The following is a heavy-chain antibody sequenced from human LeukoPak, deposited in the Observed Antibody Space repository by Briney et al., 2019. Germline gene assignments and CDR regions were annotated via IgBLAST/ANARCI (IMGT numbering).Heavy chain of an antibody. D-gene: IGHD3-22*01. CDR3: ASGTYYYDSSGYYYPFDY. CDR1: AGSISSYF. J-gene: IGHJ4*02. Sequence: SETLSLTCTVSAGSISSYFWSWIRQPPGKGLEWIGYIYYSGRTNYNPSLKSRVTMSLDTSKNQFSLKLSSVTAADTAVYYCASGTYYYDSSGYYYPFDYWGQGTLVTVSS. CDR2: IYYSGRT. V-gene: IGHV4-59*12.